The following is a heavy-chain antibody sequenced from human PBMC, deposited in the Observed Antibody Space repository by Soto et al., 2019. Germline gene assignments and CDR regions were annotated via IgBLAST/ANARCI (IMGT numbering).Heavy chain of an antibody. Sequence: PGVSLRLSFAASGFTFSRYSMNWVRQAPGKGLEWVSYISSSSSTIYYADSVKGRFTISRDNAKNSLYLQRSSLRDEDTAVYYCARSLTAAAVNYYYGMDVWGQGTTVTVSS. CDR1: GFTFSRYS. V-gene: IGHV3-48*02. D-gene: IGHD6-13*01. CDR3: ARSLTAAAVNYYYGMDV. CDR2: ISSSSSTI. J-gene: IGHJ6*02.